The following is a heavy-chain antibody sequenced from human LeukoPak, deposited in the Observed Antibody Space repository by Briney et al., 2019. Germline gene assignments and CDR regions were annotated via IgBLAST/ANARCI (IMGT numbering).Heavy chain of an antibody. J-gene: IGHJ5*02. CDR1: GFSLSTNGVG. CDR2: IYWDDDK. V-gene: IGHV2-5*02. CDR3: AHNTLIMVTATTHSCFDP. Sequence: ESGPTLVNPTQTLTLTCTFSGFSLSTNGVGVGWIRQPPGKALEWLALIYWDDDKRYSPSLESRLTITKDTSKNQVVLTMTNMEPVDTATYYCAHNTLIMVTATTHSCFDPWGQGTLVTVSS. D-gene: IGHD2-21*02.